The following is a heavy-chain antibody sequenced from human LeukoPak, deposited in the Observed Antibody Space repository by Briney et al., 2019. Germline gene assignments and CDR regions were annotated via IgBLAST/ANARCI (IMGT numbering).Heavy chain of an antibody. J-gene: IGHJ5*02. CDR3: AKLSDRSGYYWFDP. D-gene: IGHD3-22*01. CDR2: ITGSTYST. CDR1: GFIFSSYG. Sequence: GGSLRLSCAASGFIFSSYGMSWVRQAPGEGLEWISGITGSTYSTYYADSVRGRFTISRDNSKNTLYLQMNSLRAEDTAVYYCAKLSDRSGYYWFDPWGQGTLVTVSS. V-gene: IGHV3-23*01.